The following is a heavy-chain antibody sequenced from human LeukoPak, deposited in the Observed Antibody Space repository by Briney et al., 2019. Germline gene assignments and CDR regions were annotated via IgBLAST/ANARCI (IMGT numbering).Heavy chain of an antibody. CDR1: GFTFSSYW. CDR3: TRGPGGWWSDY. CDR2: INSDGTTT. Sequence: PGGSLRLSCAASGFTFSSYWMHWVRQAPGKGLVWVSRINSDGTTTSYADSVKGRFTISRDNAKNTLYLQMNSLRAEDMAIYYCTRGPGGWWSDYWGQGTLVTVSS. V-gene: IGHV3-74*01. J-gene: IGHJ4*02. D-gene: IGHD6-19*01.